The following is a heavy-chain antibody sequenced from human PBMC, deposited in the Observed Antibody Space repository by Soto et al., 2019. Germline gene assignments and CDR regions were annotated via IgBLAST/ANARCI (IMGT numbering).Heavy chain of an antibody. Sequence: SETLSLTCTVSGGSISSSSYYWGWIRQPPGKGLEWIGSIYYSGSTYYNPSLKSRVTISVDTSKNQFSLKLSSVTAADTAVYYCARHDLWKGSTYYFDYWGRGTLVTVS. CDR1: GGSISSSSYY. V-gene: IGHV4-39*01. CDR3: ARHDLWKGSTYYFDY. D-gene: IGHD3-3*01. J-gene: IGHJ4*02. CDR2: IYYSGST.